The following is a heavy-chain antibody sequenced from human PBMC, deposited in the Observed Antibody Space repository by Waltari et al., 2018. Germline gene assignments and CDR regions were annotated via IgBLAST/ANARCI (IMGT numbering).Heavy chain of an antibody. CDR2: INPNTGDT. CDR3: ARREHFGDSLDY. V-gene: IGHV1-2*06. CDR1: GYTFTGYY. Sequence: QVQLVQSGAEVKKPGASVRVSCKASGYTFTGYYIHWVRPAPGQGLEWTGRINPNTGDTKFAQNFRVRVTMPRDTSISTAYMELSGLRSDDTAMYFCARREHFGDSLDYWGQGTLVAVSS. D-gene: IGHD3-16*01. J-gene: IGHJ4*02.